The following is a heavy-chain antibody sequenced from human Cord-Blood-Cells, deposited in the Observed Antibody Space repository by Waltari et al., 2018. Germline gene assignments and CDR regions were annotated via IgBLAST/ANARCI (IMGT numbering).Heavy chain of an antibody. V-gene: IGHV7-4-1*02. J-gene: IGHJ4*02. CDR2: SNTNTGNP. Sequence: QVQLVQSGSELKKPGASVKVSCKASGYTFTSYAMKWVRQAPGQGIEWMGWSNTNTGNPTYAQCFTGRFVFSLDTSVSTAYLQISSLKAEDTAVYYCARGGLGIVGPTGVPDYWGQGTLVTVSS. CDR1: GYTFTSYA. D-gene: IGHD1-26*01. CDR3: ARGGLGIVGPTGVPDY.